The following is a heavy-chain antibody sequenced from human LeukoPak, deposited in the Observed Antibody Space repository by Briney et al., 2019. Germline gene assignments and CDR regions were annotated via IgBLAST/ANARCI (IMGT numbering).Heavy chain of an antibody. CDR3: ARASSGYYYRDAFDI. CDR2: INHSGST. CDR1: GGSFSGYY. Sequence: SETLSLTCAVYGGSFSGYYWSWIRQPPGKGLEWIGEINHSGSTNYNPSLKSRVTISVDTSKNQFSLKLSSVTAADTAVYYCARASSGYYYRDAFDIWGQGTMVTVSS. D-gene: IGHD3-22*01. V-gene: IGHV4-34*01. J-gene: IGHJ3*02.